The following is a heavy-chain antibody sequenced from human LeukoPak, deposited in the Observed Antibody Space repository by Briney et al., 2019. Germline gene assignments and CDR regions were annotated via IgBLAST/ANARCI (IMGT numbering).Heavy chain of an antibody. J-gene: IGHJ4*02. D-gene: IGHD2-21*01. Sequence: GGSLRLSCVTSGFFFNSFWMSWVRQAPGKGLEWVANENQDGSEIYYVDSVKGRFIMSRDNTKNSFYLQMSSLRVEDTAVYYCARGRDVDAWGQGTLVTVSS. CDR1: GFFFNSFW. CDR2: ENQDGSEI. CDR3: ARGRDVDA. V-gene: IGHV3-7*03.